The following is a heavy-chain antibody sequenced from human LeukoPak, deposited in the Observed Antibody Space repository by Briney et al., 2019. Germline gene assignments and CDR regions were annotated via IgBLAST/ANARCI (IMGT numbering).Heavy chain of an antibody. CDR2: IYYSGST. CDR1: GGSISSYY. J-gene: IGHJ6*03. V-gene: IGHV4-59*01. Sequence: PSETLSLTCTVSGGSISSYYWSWLRQPPGKGLEWIGYIYYSGSTNYNPSLTSRVTISVDTSKNQFSLKLSSVTAADTAVYYCARVGIDSGYDYGYYYYYMDVWGKGTTVTVSS. CDR3: ARVGIDSGYDYGYYYYYMDV. D-gene: IGHD5-12*01.